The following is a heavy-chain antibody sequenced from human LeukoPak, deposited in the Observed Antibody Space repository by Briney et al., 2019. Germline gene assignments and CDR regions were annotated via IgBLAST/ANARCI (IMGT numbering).Heavy chain of an antibody. CDR1: GGSFSGHY. CDR3: ARGRTGAAALDF. Sequence: SETLSLTCAVYGGSFSGHYWTWIRQAPGKGLEWIGESTHTGSTNYDPSLKSRVTISVDTSKNQFSLKLTSVSAADTAVYHCARGRTGAAALDFWGPGTLVTVSS. D-gene: IGHD2-2*01. V-gene: IGHV4-34*01. J-gene: IGHJ4*02. CDR2: STHTGST.